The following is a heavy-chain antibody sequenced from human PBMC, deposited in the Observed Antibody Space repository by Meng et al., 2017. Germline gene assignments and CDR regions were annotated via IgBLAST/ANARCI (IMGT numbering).Heavy chain of an antibody. CDR1: GFTFNNYW. CDR3: LDEAPRSDY. V-gene: IGHV3-74*01. J-gene: IGHJ4*02. CDR2: ISGDGSIT. Sequence: EVPLVESGGGLVQPGWSLRLSCAASGFTFNNYWMHWVRQVPGKGLVWVSRISGDGSITNYADSVKGRFTISRDNAKNTLYLQMNSLRPEDTAVYYCLDEAPRSDYWGQGSLVTVSS. D-gene: IGHD1-1*01.